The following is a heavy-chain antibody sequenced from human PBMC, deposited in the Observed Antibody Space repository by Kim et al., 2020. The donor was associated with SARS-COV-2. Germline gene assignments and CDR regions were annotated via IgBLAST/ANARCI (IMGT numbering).Heavy chain of an antibody. CDR3: AREQDYGDYFDY. CDR1: GGSVSSGSYY. V-gene: IGHV4-61*01. J-gene: IGHJ4*02. Sequence: SETLSLTCTVSGGSVSSGSYYWSWIRQPPGKGLEWIGYIYYSGSTNYNPSLKSRVTISVDTSKNQFSLKLSSVTAADTAVYYCAREQDYGDYFDYWGQGTLVTVSS. CDR2: IYYSGST. D-gene: IGHD4-17*01.